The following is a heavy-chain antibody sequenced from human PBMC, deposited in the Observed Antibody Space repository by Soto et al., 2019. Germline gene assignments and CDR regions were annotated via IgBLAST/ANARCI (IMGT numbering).Heavy chain of an antibody. CDR2: IIPIFGTA. CDR3: ARDLGYCIGGSRFSHKGMDF. Sequence: ASVKVSRKASGGTFSSHAISWVRQAPGQELEWMGGIIPIFGTANYAQKFQGRVTITADKSTSTAYMELSSLRSEDTAVYYCARDLGYCIGGSRFSHKGMDFWGQGTMVTVS. V-gene: IGHV1-69*06. D-gene: IGHD2-15*01. J-gene: IGHJ6*02. CDR1: GGTFSSHA.